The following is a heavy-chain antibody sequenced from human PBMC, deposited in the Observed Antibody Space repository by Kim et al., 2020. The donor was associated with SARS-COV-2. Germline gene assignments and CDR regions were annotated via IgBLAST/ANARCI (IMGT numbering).Heavy chain of an antibody. CDR3: ARDTYGSGSAYYYYYGMDV. J-gene: IGHJ6*02. Sequence: GGSLRLSCAASGFTFSSYWMSWVRQAPGKGLEWVANIKQDGSEKYYVDSVKGRFTISRDNAKNSLYLQMNSLRAEDTAVYYCARDTYGSGSAYYYYYGMDVWGQGTTVTVSS. CDR1: GFTFSSYW. CDR2: IKQDGSEK. V-gene: IGHV3-7*03. D-gene: IGHD3-10*01.